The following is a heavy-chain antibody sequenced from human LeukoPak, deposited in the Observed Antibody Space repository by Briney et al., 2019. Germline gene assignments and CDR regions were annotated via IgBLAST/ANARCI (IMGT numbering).Heavy chain of an antibody. CDR1: GGSISSYY. CDR2: IYYSGST. V-gene: IGHV4-59*01. CDR3: ARDGLGWEDSSSNWFGP. D-gene: IGHD6-13*01. Sequence: SETLSLTCTVSGGSISSYYWSWIRQPPGKGLEWIGYIYYSGSTNYNPSLKSRVTISVDTSKNQFSLKLSSVTAADTAVYYCARDGLGWEDSSSNWFGPWGQGTLVTVSS. J-gene: IGHJ5*02.